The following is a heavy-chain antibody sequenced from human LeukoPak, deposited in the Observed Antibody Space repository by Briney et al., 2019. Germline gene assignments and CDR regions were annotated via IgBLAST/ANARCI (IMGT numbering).Heavy chain of an antibody. D-gene: IGHD3-10*01. CDR3: TTDPGYGSGSSI. CDR2: IRYDGSNK. J-gene: IGHJ3*02. Sequence: PGGSLRLSCAASGFTFSTYGMHWVRQAPGKGLEWVAFIRYDGSNKYYADSVKGRLTISRDSSKNTLYLQMNSLKTEDTAVYYCTTDPGYGSGSSIWGQGTMVTVSS. V-gene: IGHV3-30*02. CDR1: GFTFSTYG.